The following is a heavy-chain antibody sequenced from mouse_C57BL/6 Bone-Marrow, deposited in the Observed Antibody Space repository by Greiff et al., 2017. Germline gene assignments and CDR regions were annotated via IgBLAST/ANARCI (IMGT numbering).Heavy chain of an antibody. V-gene: IGHV1-55*01. CDR1: GYTFTSYW. J-gene: IGHJ2*01. CDR2: IYPGSGST. CDR3: ARGYYGKLNFDY. Sequence: QVQLQQPGAELVKPGASVKMSCKASGYTFTSYWITWVKPRPGQGLEWIGDIYPGSGSTNYNEKFKSKATLTVDPSSSTASMQLSSLTSEDSAVYYCARGYYGKLNFDYWGQGTTLTVSS. D-gene: IGHD2-1*01.